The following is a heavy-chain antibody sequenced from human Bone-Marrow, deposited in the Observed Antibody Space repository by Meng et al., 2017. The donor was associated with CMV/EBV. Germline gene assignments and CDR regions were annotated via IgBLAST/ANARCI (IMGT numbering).Heavy chain of an antibody. J-gene: IGHJ4*02. CDR2: ISYDGSNK. D-gene: IGHD6-19*01. V-gene: IGHV3-30-3*01. CDR1: GFTFSSYA. Sequence: GESLKISCAASGFTFSSYAMHWVRQAPGKGLEWVAVISYDGSNKYYADSVKGRFTISRDNSKNTLYLQMNSLGAEDTAVYYCARDFGWMFSSGWSRSGSLDYWGQGTLVTVSS. CDR3: ARDFGWMFSSGWSRSGSLDY.